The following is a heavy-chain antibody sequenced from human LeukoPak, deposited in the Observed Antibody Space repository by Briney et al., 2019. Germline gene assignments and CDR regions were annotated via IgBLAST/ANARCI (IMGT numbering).Heavy chain of an antibody. CDR1: GFTFSSYA. CDR2: ISGSGGST. Sequence: GGSLRLSCAASGFTFSSYAMSWVRQAPGKGLEWVSAISGSGGSTYYADSVKGRFTISRDNSKNTLYLQMNSLRAEDTAVYYCAKGLVKGSGSYYIPPYYYGMDVWCQGTTVTVSS. CDR3: AKGLVKGSGSYYIPPYYYGMDV. D-gene: IGHD3-10*01. V-gene: IGHV3-23*01. J-gene: IGHJ6*02.